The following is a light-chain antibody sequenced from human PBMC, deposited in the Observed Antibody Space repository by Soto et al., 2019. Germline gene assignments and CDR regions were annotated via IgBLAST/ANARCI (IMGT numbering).Light chain of an antibody. CDR1: QSILYNSNNKNY. V-gene: IGKV4-1*01. CDR3: QQYYTTPQT. CDR2: WAS. Sequence: DIVMTQSPDSLAVSLGERATINCKSSQSILYNSNNKNYLAWYQQKPGQRPKLLIYWASTRESGVPDRFSGSGSGTDFTLTISSLQAEDVAVYYCQQYYTTPQTFGQGTKVEIK. J-gene: IGKJ1*01.